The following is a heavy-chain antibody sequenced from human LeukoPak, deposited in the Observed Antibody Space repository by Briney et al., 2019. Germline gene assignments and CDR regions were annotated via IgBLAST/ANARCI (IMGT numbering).Heavy chain of an antibody. CDR2: ISGGGGST. CDR3: AKGGKWDVTPFDY. CDR1: GFTFSSFA. J-gene: IGHJ4*02. D-gene: IGHD1-26*01. V-gene: IGHV3-23*01. Sequence: GGSLRLSCAASGFTFSSFAMTWVRQAPGKGLEWVSTISGGGGSTYYADSVKGRFTISRDNSKNTLYLQVNSLRAEDTAVYYCAKGGKWDVTPFDYWGQGTLVTVSS.